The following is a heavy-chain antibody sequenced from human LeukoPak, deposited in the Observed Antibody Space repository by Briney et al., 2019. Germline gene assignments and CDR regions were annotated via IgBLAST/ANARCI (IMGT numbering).Heavy chain of an antibody. V-gene: IGHV3-7*01. J-gene: IGHJ6*03. CDR1: GFTFSTYS. Sequence: PGGSLRLSCAASGFTFSTYSMNWVRQAPGKGLEWVANIKQDGSQIYYVDSLKGRFTISRDNAKNSLYLQMNSLRAEDTAVYYCAVFYMDVWGKGTTVTVSS. CDR3: AVFYMDV. CDR2: IKQDGSQI.